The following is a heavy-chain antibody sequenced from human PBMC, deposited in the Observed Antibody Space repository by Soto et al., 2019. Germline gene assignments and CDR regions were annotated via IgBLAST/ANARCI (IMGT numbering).Heavy chain of an antibody. CDR3: TTGIYYGSETNDY. D-gene: IGHD3-10*01. J-gene: IGHJ4*02. Sequence: GGSLRLSCAASGFTFSNAWMSWVRQAPGKGLEWGGRIKSKTDGGTTDYAAPVKGRFTISRDDSKNTLYLQMNSLKTEDTVVYYCTTGIYYGSETNDYWGQGTLVTVSS. CDR2: IKSKTDGGTT. V-gene: IGHV3-15*01. CDR1: GFTFSNAW.